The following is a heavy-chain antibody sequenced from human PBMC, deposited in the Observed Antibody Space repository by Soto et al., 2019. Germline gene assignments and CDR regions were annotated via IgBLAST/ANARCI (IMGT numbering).Heavy chain of an antibody. V-gene: IGHV4-34*01. Sequence: PSQIKSHTRAVYGGSSSGYYWSRIRQPQGKGLEWIGEINHSGSTNYNPSLKSRVTISVDTSKNQFSLKLSSVTAADTAVYYCARGDPVLRFLEWLLYPRAFDYWGQGTLVTVSS. CDR1: GGSSSGYY. D-gene: IGHD3-3*01. J-gene: IGHJ4*02. CDR2: INHSGST. CDR3: ARGDPVLRFLEWLLYPRAFDY.